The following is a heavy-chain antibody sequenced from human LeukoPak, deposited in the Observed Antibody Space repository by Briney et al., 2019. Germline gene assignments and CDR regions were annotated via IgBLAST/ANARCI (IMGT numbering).Heavy chain of an antibody. D-gene: IGHD4-23*01. V-gene: IGHV3-13*01. CDR1: GFTFSSYD. CDR2: IGTAGDT. Sequence: GGSLRLSCAASGFTFSSYDMHWVRQATGKGLEWVSAIGTAGDTYYPGSVKGRFTISRDNARNSLYLQMNSLRVEDTAVYYCARVHDYGGNDAFEICGQGTVVTVSS. J-gene: IGHJ3*02. CDR3: ARVHDYGGNDAFEI.